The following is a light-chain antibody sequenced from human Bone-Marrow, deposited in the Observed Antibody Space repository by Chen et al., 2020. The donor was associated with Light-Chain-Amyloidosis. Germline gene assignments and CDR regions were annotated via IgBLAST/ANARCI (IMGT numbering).Light chain of an antibody. V-gene: IGKV3-15*01. Sequence: EIVMTQFPATLSVSPGEGATLSCRASQTVGTNLAWYQQKPGQAPRLLIFDASTRATGVPARVSGSASGTEFTLTSSNLQSEDIAVYYCHQYNSWPPLTFGQGTKVDIK. CDR3: HQYNSWPPLT. CDR2: DAS. J-gene: IGKJ1*01. CDR1: QTVGTN.